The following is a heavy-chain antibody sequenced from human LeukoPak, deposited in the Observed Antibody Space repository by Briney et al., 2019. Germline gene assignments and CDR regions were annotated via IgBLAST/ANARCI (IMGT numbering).Heavy chain of an antibody. CDR2: IYYSGST. CDR3: VSGWPFDY. CDR1: GGSISSYY. J-gene: IGHJ4*02. V-gene: IGHV4-59*08. D-gene: IGHD6-19*01. Sequence: PSETLSLTCTASGGSISSYYWSWIRQPPGKGLEWIGYIYYSGSTNYNPSLKSRVTISVDTSKNQFSLKLSSVTAADTAVYYCVSGWPFDYWGQGTLVTVSS.